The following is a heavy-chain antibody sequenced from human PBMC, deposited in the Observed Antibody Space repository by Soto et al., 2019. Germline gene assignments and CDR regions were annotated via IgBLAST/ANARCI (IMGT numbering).Heavy chain of an antibody. J-gene: IGHJ3*02. V-gene: IGHV3-48*01. D-gene: IGHD3-22*01. CDR3: ARDPGYYDSSGYYYKAFDI. CDR1: GFSFKTYS. CDR2: ISRSSSTI. Sequence: GGSLRLSCAASGFSFKTYSMNWVRQAPGKGLEWVSYISRSSSTISYADSVKGRFTISRDNAKNSLYLQMNSLRGEDTAVYYCARDPGYYDSSGYYYKAFDIWGQGTMVTVSS.